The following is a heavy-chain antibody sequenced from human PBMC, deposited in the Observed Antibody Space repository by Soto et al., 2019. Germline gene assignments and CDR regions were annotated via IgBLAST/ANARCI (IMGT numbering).Heavy chain of an antibody. D-gene: IGHD6-19*01. CDR2: INRNSGGI. CDR3: ASPSSKWLPYFDF. J-gene: IGHJ4*02. Sequence: ASVKVSCKASRYTVSDYYMHWVLQAPGQGLEWMGWINRNSGGINYAQQFQGRVTMTWDTSTGTVYMELNRLRSDDTAVYYCASPSSKWLPYFDFWGQGTQVTVSS. V-gene: IGHV1-2*02. CDR1: RYTVSDYY.